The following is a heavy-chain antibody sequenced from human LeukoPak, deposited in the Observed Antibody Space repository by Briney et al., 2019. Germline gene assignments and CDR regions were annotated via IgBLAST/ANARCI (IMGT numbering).Heavy chain of an antibody. J-gene: IGHJ3*02. CDR1: GSTFSSYW. D-gene: IGHD3-3*01. V-gene: IGHV3-7*01. CDR3: ARDLLRFLEWLPDDAFDI. Sequence: GGSLRLSCAASGSTFSSYWMSWVRQAPGKGLEWVANIKQDGSEKYYVDSVKGRFTVSRDNAKNSLYLQMNSLRAEDTAVYYCARDLLRFLEWLPDDAFDIWGQGTMVTVSS. CDR2: IKQDGSEK.